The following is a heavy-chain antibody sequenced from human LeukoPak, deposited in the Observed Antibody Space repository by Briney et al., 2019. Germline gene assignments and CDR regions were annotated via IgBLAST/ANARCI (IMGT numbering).Heavy chain of an antibody. V-gene: IGHV4-34*01. CDR1: GLPFSGYY. CDR2: INHSGST. D-gene: IGHD3-22*01. CDR3: ARGRRPRGLTYYYDSSGYYYDY. J-gene: IGHJ4*02. Sequence: SETLSLTCAVYGLPFSGYYWSWIRQPPGKGLEWIGEINHSGSTNYNQSLKSRVTISVDTSKNQFSLKLSSMTAADTAVYYCARGRRPRGLTYYYDSSGYYYDYWGQGTLVTVSS.